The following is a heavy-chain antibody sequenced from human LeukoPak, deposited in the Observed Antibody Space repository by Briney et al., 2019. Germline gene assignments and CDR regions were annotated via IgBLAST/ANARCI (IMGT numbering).Heavy chain of an antibody. CDR2: IYYSGST. CDR3: ARECSGGSCYFDY. CDR1: GGSFSRYY. V-gene: IGHV4-59*01. D-gene: IGHD2-15*01. Sequence: SETLSLTCTVSGGSFSRYYWSWIRQPPGTGLEWIGYIYYSGSTNYNPSLKSRVTISVDTSKNQFSLKLSSVTAADTAVYYCARECSGGSCYFDYWGQGTLVTVSS. J-gene: IGHJ4*02.